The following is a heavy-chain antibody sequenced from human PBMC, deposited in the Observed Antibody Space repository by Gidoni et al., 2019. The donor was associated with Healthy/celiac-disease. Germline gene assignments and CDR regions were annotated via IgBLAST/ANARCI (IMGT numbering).Heavy chain of an antibody. CDR1: GGSISRGGYY. Sequence: QVQLQESGPGLVKPSQTLSLTCTVSGGSISRGGYYWRWIRQPPGKGLGWIGYIYYSGSTYYNPSLKSRVTISVDTSKNQFSLKLSSVTAADTAVYYCARAPYEEWSGSGSYRDWFDPWGQGTLVTVSS. D-gene: IGHD3-10*01. CDR2: IYYSGST. J-gene: IGHJ5*02. V-gene: IGHV4-31*03. CDR3: ARAPYEEWSGSGSYRDWFDP.